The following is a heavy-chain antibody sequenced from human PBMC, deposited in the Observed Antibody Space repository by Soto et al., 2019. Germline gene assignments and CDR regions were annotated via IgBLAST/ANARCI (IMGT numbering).Heavy chain of an antibody. CDR3: ARGLISGSHYSGGWYYFDS. Sequence: SETLSLTCAVYGGSFSGYYWSWIRQPPGKGLEWIGEINHSGSTNYNPSLKSRVTISVHTSSSQFSLELSSVTAADTAVYYCARGLISGSHYSGGWYYFDSWGQGTQVTVSS. V-gene: IGHV4-34*01. CDR2: INHSGST. CDR1: GGSFSGYY. J-gene: IGHJ4*02. D-gene: IGHD1-26*01.